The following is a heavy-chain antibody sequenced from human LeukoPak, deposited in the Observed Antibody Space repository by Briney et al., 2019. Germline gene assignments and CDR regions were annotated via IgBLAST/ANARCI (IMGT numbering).Heavy chain of an antibody. CDR1: GYTFTGSY. CDR3: ARVQDCSSTRCFQLYDAFDI. Sequence: ASVKASCKASGYTFTGSYMHWVRQAPGQRLEWMGWINPNSGGTNYAQKFQGRVTMTRDTSISTAYMELSRLRSDDTAVYYCARVQDCSSTRCFQLYDAFDIWGQGTMVTVSS. D-gene: IGHD2-2*01. J-gene: IGHJ3*02. CDR2: INPNSGGT. V-gene: IGHV1-2*02.